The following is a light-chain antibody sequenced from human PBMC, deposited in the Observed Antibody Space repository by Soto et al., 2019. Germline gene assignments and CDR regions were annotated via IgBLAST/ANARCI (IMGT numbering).Light chain of an antibody. CDR3: QTWGTGTLV. CDR2: LNSDGSH. Sequence: QLVLTQSPSASASLGASVKLTCTLSSGHSSYAIAWHQQQPEKGPRYLMKLNSDGSHSKGAGIPDRFSGSSSGAERYLTISSLQSEDEADYYCQTWGTGTLVFGGGTKVTVL. J-gene: IGLJ2*01. CDR1: SGHSSYA. V-gene: IGLV4-69*01.